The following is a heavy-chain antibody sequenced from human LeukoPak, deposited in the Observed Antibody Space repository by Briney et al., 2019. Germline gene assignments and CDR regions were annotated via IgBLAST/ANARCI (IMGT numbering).Heavy chain of an antibody. CDR2: IIPIFGTA. CDR3: ARVGGDFWSGYYLDY. J-gene: IGHJ4*02. V-gene: IGHV1-69*13. CDR1: GYTFFSYA. Sequence: SVKVSCKASGYTFFSYAISWVRQAPGQGLEWMGGIIPIFGTANYAQKFQGRVTITADESTSTAYMELSSLRSEDTAVYYCARVGGDFWSGYYLDYWGQGTLVTVSS. D-gene: IGHD3-3*01.